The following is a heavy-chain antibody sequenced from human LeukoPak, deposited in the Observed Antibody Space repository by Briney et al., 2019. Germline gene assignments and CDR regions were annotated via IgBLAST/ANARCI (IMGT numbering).Heavy chain of an antibody. CDR2: IYYSGST. CDR3: ASLTYYDFWSGYYVFDY. D-gene: IGHD3-3*01. CDR1: GGSISSSSYY. J-gene: IGHJ4*02. V-gene: IGHV4-39*01. Sequence: PSETLSLTCTVSGGSISSSSYYWGWIRQPPGKGLEWIGSIYYSGSTYYNPSLKSRVTISADTSKNQFSLKLSSVTAADTAVYYCASLTYYDFWSGYYVFDYWGQGTLVTVSS.